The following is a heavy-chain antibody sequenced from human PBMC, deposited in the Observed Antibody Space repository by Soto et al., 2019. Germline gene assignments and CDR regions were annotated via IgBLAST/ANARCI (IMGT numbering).Heavy chain of an antibody. D-gene: IGHD3-22*01. V-gene: IGHV4-30-2*01. CDR3: ARCHDSNDN. J-gene: IGHJ4*02. Sequence: QLQLQASGPGLVQPSQTLSLTCAVSGGSISSGDYSWSWIRQPPGQGLEWIGYIYHSGSTYYNPSLKSRVTISIDSSKNQFSLKLTSVTAADTAVYYWARCHDSNDNWGQGTLGTVSA. CDR1: GGSISSGDYS. CDR2: IYHSGST.